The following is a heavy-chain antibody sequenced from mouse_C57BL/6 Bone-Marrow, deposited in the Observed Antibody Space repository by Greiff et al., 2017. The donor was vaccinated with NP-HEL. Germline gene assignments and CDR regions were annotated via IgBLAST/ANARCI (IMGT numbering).Heavy chain of an antibody. J-gene: IGHJ1*03. CDR3: ATGYYGSSYWGWYFDV. V-gene: IGHV5-12*01. Sequence: EVKLMESGGGLVQPGGSLKLSCAASGFTFSDYYMYWVRQTPEKRLEWVAYISNGGGSTYYPDTVKGRFTISRDNAKNTLYLQMSRLKSEDTAMYYCATGYYGSSYWGWYFDVWGTGTTVTVSS. D-gene: IGHD1-1*01. CDR2: ISNGGGST. CDR1: GFTFSDYY.